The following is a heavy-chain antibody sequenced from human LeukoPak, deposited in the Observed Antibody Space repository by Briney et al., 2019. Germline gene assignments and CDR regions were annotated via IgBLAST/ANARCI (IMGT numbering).Heavy chain of an antibody. CDR3: ARGTVTTVAFNWFDP. D-gene: IGHD4-17*01. CDR2: ISAYNGNT. V-gene: IGHV1-18*01. J-gene: IGHJ5*02. CDR1: GYTFTSYG. Sequence: ASVKVSCKASGYTFTSYGISWVRQAPGQGLEWMGWISAYNGNTNYAQKLQGRVTMTTDTSTSTAYMELRSLRSDDTAVYYCARGTVTTVAFNWFDPWGQGTLVTVSS.